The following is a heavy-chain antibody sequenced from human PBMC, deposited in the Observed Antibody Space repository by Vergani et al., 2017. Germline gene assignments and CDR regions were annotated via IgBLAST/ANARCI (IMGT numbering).Heavy chain of an antibody. D-gene: IGHD1-26*01. CDR3: ARGGGSYYLLDY. J-gene: IGHJ4*02. Sequence: QVQLQESGPGLVKPSETLSLTCTVSGGSISSYYWSWIRQPPGKGLEWIGYIYTSGSTNYNPSLKSRVTISVDTSKNQFSLRLSSVTAADTAVYYCARGGGSYYLLDYWGQGTLVTVSS. V-gene: IGHV4-4*08. CDR2: IYTSGST. CDR1: GGSISSYY.